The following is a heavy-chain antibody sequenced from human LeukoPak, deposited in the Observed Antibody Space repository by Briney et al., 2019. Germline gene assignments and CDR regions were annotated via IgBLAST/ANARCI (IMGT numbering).Heavy chain of an antibody. D-gene: IGHD3-10*01. CDR1: GGSFSGYY. Sequence: SETLSLTCAVCGGSFSGYYWSWIRQPPGKGREWIGEINHSGSTNYNPSLKSRVTISVDTSKNQFSLKLSSVTAADTAVYYCARISSMVRGVITKFDYWGQGTLVTVSS. CDR2: INHSGST. CDR3: ARISSMVRGVITKFDY. J-gene: IGHJ4*02. V-gene: IGHV4-34*01.